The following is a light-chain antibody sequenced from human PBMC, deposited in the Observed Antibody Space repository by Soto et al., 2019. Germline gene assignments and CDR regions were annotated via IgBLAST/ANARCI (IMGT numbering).Light chain of an antibody. J-gene: IGKJ2*01. CDR1: QSVSSSY. CDR3: QQYGSSPSMYT. CDR2: GAS. V-gene: IGKV3-20*01. Sequence: EIVLTQSPGTLSLSPGERATLSFRASQSVSSSYLAWYQQKPGQAPRLLIYGASSRATGIPDRFSGSGSGTDFTLTISRLEPEDFAVYYCQQYGSSPSMYTFGQGTKVDIK.